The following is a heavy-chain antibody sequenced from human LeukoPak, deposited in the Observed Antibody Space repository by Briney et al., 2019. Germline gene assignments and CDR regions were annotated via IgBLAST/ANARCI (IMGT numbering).Heavy chain of an antibody. D-gene: IGHD3-22*01. V-gene: IGHV4-4*07. CDR2: IYTRGST. CDR3: ARDGYYYDSSGYYSGYYYGMDV. J-gene: IGHJ6*02. CDR1: GGSINRYY. Sequence: SETLSLTCTVSGGSINRYYWSWIRQPAGKGLEWIGRIYTRGSTNYNPSRKSRVTMSVDTSKNQFSLKLSSVTAADTAVYYCARDGYYYDSSGYYSGYYYGMDVWGQGTTVTVSS.